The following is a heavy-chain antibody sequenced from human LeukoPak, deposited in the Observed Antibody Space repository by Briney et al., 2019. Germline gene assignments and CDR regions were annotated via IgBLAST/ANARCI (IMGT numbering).Heavy chain of an antibody. CDR2: INPSGGST. CDR3: ARADDKGKAGLDY. J-gene: IGHJ4*02. D-gene: IGHD6-13*01. Sequence: ASVKVSCKASGYTFSDYNIHWVRQAPGQGLEWMGIINPSGGSTSYAQKFQGRVTMTRDMSTSTVYMELSSLRSEDTAVYYCARADDKGKAGLDYWGQGTLVTVSS. CDR1: GYTFSDYN. V-gene: IGHV1-46*01.